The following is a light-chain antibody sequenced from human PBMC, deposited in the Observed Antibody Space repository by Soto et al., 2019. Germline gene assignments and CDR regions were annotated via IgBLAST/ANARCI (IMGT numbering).Light chain of an antibody. CDR1: QSVSTNF. CDR2: GAS. V-gene: IGKV3-20*01. J-gene: IGKJ1*01. Sequence: EIVLTQSPGTLSLSPGEGATLSCRASQSVSTNFFAWYQQKTGQAPRLLIYGASTRATGIPDKFSDSESGTDFTLTISRLEPEDFAVYYCQQYGRTSWTFGQGTKVDIK. CDR3: QQYGRTSWT.